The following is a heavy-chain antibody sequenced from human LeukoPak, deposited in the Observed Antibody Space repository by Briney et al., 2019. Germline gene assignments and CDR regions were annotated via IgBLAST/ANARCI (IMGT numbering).Heavy chain of an antibody. CDR1: GGSISSYY. CDR2: IYYSGST. V-gene: IGHV4-59*08. Sequence: SETLSLTCTVSGGSISSYYWSWIRQPPGKGLEWIGYIYYSGSTNYNPSLKSRVTISVDTSKNQFSLKLSSATAADTAVYYCARHKGVTYGMDVWGQGTTVTVSS. CDR3: ARHKGVTYGMDV. J-gene: IGHJ6*02. D-gene: IGHD3-10*01.